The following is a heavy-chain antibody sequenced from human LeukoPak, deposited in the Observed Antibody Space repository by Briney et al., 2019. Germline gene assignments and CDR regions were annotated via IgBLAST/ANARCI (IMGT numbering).Heavy chain of an antibody. J-gene: IGHJ4*02. D-gene: IGHD6-6*01. CDR1: GFTFSSHW. CDR2: IKEDGTRK. V-gene: IGHV3-7*01. CDR3: ASSSSTPPGY. Sequence: GGSLRLSCAASGFTFSSHWMTWVRQAPGKGLEWVANIKEDGTRKNYVDSVKGRFTISRDNAKNSLYLQMSGLRAEDTAVYYCASSSSTPPGYWGQGTLVTVSS.